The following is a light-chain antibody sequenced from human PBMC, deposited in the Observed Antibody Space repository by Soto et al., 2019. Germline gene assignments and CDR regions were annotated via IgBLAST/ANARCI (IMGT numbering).Light chain of an antibody. Sequence: EIVMTQSPGTLSVSPGERATLSCRASQSVSSNLAWYQQKPGQAPRLLIYAASTSATGIPARFSGSGSGTDFTLTISSLQSEDSAVYYCQQYNWPPSYTFGQGTKLEIK. J-gene: IGKJ2*01. V-gene: IGKV3-15*01. CDR2: AAS. CDR1: QSVSSN. CDR3: QQYNWPPSYT.